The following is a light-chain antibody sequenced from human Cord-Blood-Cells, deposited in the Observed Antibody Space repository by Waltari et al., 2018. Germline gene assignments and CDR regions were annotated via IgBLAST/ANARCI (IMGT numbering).Light chain of an antibody. V-gene: IGKV1-39*01. J-gene: IGKJ1*01. CDR2: AAS. CDR1: QSISSY. CDR3: QQSYSTPWT. Sequence: DINMTKSPSSLSASVGDRVTITCRASQSISSYLNWYQQKPGKAPKLLIYAASSLQSGVPSRFSGSGSGTDFTLTISSLQPEDFATYYCQQSYSTPWTFGQGTKVEIK.